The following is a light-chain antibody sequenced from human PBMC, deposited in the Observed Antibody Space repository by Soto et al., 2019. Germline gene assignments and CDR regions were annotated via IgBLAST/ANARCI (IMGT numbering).Light chain of an antibody. CDR2: GAS. CDR3: QQYHDWPPYT. CDR1: QSVSRN. V-gene: IGKV3-15*01. J-gene: IGKJ2*01. Sequence: EIVMTQSPATLSVSSGERATLSCSASQSVSRNLAWYQQKPGQAPRLLIYGASTRATGIPARFSGSGSGTEFTLTISSLQSEDFAVYYCQQYHDWPPYTCGQGTKLEIK.